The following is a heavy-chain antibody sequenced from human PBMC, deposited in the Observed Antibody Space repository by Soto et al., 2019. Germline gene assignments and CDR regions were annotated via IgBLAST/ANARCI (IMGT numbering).Heavy chain of an antibody. J-gene: IGHJ5*02. CDR1: GYTFNSYG. Sequence: ASVKVSCKASGYTFNSYGVSWVRQAPGQGLEWMGWISASNGNTDYAQKFQARVTLTTDTSTSTAYLEVRSLRSDDTAVYYCARDQGPYGNYADNWFDPWGQGTRVTVSS. CDR3: ARDQGPYGNYADNWFDP. CDR2: ISASNGNT. D-gene: IGHD4-17*01. V-gene: IGHV1-18*01.